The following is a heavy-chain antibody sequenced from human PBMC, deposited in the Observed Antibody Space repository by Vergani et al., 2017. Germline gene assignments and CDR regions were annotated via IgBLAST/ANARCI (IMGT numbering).Heavy chain of an antibody. CDR2: INHSGIT. D-gene: IGHD6-13*01. J-gene: IGHJ5*02. V-gene: IGHV4-34*01. CDR3: ATTADIAAAPQGWFDP. Sequence: QVQLQQWGAGLLKPSETLSLTCAVYGGSFSGYYWSWIRQRPGKGLEWVGEINHSGITNYNPSLKSRVTISVDTSKNQLSLKLSSVTAADTAVYYWATTADIAAAPQGWFDPWGQGTLVTVSS. CDR1: GGSFSGYY.